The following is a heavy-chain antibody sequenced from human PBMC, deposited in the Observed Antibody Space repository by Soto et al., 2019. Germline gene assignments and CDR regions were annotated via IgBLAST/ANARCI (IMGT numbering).Heavy chain of an antibody. D-gene: IGHD5-18*01. J-gene: IGHJ5*02. CDR3: VREHTSMVTRFVP. CDR1: GYTFTRHD. CDR2: MNPNSGNT. Sequence: ASVKVSCKASGYTFTRHDINWVRQATGQGREWMGWMNPNSGNTGYAQKFQGRVTMTRNTSISTAYMELSSLRSEDTAVYYCVREHTSMVTRFVPWRQGTVVTVSS. V-gene: IGHV1-8*01.